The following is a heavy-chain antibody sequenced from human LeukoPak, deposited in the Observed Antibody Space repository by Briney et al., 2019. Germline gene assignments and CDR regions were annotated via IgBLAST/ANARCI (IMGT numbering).Heavy chain of an antibody. CDR1: GFTFNNYA. D-gene: IGHD2-8*01. CDR2: IMISGDDT. CDR3: AGLPDLALTPSAPVGFDP. J-gene: IGHJ5*02. V-gene: IGHV3-23*01. Sequence: GGSLRLSCAGSGFTFNNYAMSWVRQTPRKGLEWVSTIMISGDDTYYADPVKGRFTMSRDKSKNTLYLQMSYLRAEDTAVYYCAGLPDLALTPSAPVGFDPWGQGTLVTVSS.